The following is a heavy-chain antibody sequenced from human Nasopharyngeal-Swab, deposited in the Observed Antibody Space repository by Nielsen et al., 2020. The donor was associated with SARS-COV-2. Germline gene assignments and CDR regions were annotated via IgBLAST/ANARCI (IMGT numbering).Heavy chain of an antibody. CDR3: ARGLSGVVPAPILGLGPFYSYYYMDV. V-gene: IGHV4-34*01. J-gene: IGHJ6*03. CDR1: GGSFTSYY. Sequence: SETLSRTCVVYGGSFTSYYWGWIRQPPGKGLEWIAEINHSGNTHYNPSLKSLVTMSVDTSKNQFSLRLSSVTAADTAVYYCARGLSGVVPAPILGLGPFYSYYYMDVWGKGTTVTVSS. D-gene: IGHD2-2*01. CDR2: INHSGNT.